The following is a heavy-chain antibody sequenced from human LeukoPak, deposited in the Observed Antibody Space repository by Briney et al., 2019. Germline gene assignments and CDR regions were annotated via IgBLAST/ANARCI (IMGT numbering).Heavy chain of an antibody. CDR1: GFTFSSYA. CDR2: ISGSGST. Sequence: GGSLRLSCAASGFTFSSYAMSWVRQAPGKGPEGVSAISGSGSTYYADSVKGRFTISRDNSKNTLYLQMNSLRDEDTAVYYCAKDRRKYLPFIPPRDYWGQGTLVTVSS. D-gene: IGHD2-21*01. V-gene: IGHV3-23*01. CDR3: AKDRRKYLPFIPPRDY. J-gene: IGHJ4*02.